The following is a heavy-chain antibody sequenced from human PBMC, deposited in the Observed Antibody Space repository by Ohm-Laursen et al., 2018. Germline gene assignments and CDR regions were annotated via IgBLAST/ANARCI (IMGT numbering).Heavy chain of an antibody. CDR1: GGSISSYY. J-gene: IGHJ6*02. Sequence: SETLSLTCTVSGGSISSYYWSWIRQPPGKGLEWIGYIYYSGSTNYNPSLKSRVTISVDTSKNQFSLKLSSVTAADTAVYYCAKAARPCYYGMDAWGQGTTVTVSS. V-gene: IGHV4-59*08. D-gene: IGHD6-6*01. CDR2: IYYSGST. CDR3: AKAARPCYYGMDA.